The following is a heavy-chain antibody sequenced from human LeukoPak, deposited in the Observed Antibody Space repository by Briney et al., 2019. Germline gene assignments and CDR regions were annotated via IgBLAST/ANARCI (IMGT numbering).Heavy chain of an antibody. CDR1: GFTFSRYS. D-gene: IGHD1-1*01. CDR3: ARDQDWNDRGGLDY. Sequence: GESLRLSCAASGFTFSRYSMNWVSQAPGKGLEWVSFISTSSIYIYYTESLKGRFTVSRDNARNSLYLQMNSLRAEDTAVYYCARDQDWNDRGGLDYWGQGTLVTVSS. V-gene: IGHV3-21*01. J-gene: IGHJ4*02. CDR2: ISTSSIYI.